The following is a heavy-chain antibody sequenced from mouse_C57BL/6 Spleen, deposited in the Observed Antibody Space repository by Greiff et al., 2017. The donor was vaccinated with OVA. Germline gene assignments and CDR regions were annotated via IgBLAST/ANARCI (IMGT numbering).Heavy chain of an antibody. V-gene: IGHV1-42*01. CDR3: ASDYYYGSSFFDY. Sequence: VQLQQSGPELVKPGASVKISCKASGYSFTGYYMNWVKQSPEKSLEWIGEINPSTGGTTYNQKFQAKATLTVDKSSSTAYMQINSLSSEYSAVYYAASDYYYGSSFFDYWGQGTTLTVSS. CDR2: INPSTGGT. D-gene: IGHD1-1*01. J-gene: IGHJ2*01. CDR1: GYSFTGYY.